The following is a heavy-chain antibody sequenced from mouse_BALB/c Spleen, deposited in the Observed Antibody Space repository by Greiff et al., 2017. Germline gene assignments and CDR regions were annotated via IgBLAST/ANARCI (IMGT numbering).Heavy chain of an antibody. CDR1: GFTFSSYA. J-gene: IGHJ3*01. D-gene: IGHD2-13*01. V-gene: IGHV5-9-3*01. CDR3: ARQGYGDYGAY. Sequence: EVKLVESGGGLVKPGGSLKLSCAASGFTFSSYAMSWVRQTPEKRLEWVATISSGGSYTYYPDSVKGRFTISRDNAKNTLYLQMSSLRSEDTAMYYCARQGYGDYGAYWGQGTLVTVSA. CDR2: ISSGGSYT.